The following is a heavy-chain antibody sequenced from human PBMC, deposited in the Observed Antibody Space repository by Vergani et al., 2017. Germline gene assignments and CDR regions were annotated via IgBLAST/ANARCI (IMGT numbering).Heavy chain of an antibody. V-gene: IGHV3-30*02. J-gene: IGHJ4*02. CDR2: IQFDGSNQ. Sequence: QVQLVESGGGVFQRGGSLRLSCATSGFTLSNYDMQWIRQGPGKGREFVAFIQFDGSNQYYADSVKGRFTLSTDFSKNTLYLQMNSLRTDDTATYYCAKHFRGWGIDYWGQGNQVIVSS. D-gene: IGHD3-16*01. CDR3: AKHFRGWGIDY. CDR1: GFTLSNYD.